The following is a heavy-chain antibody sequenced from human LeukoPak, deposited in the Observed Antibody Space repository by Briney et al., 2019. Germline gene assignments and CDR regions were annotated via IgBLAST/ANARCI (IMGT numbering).Heavy chain of an antibody. J-gene: IGHJ4*02. Sequence: ASVKVSCKTSGYTFADYFIHWVRQAPGQGLEYMGRINANSGGTEYQQKFQGRVTMTRDMSISTVYMEINWLISDDTAIYYCARDVSSTLNWEFDYWGQGTTVTVSS. CDR3: ARDVSSTLNWEFDY. V-gene: IGHV1-2*06. D-gene: IGHD1-26*01. CDR1: GYTFADYF. CDR2: INANSGGT.